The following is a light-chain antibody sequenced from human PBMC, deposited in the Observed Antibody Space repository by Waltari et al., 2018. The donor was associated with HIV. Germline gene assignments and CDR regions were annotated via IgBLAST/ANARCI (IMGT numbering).Light chain of an antibody. CDR3: AAWDDGLNGHV. CDR2: SNN. J-gene: IGLJ1*01. V-gene: IGLV1-44*01. CDR1: SPNFGSNS. Sequence: HSVLTPPPSASGTPAQRLPIPHSGSSPNFGSNSFNWYQQLPGTAPKLLIYSNNQRPSGVPDRFSGSKSGTSASLAISGLQSEDEADYYCAAWDDGLNGHVFGTGTKVTVL.